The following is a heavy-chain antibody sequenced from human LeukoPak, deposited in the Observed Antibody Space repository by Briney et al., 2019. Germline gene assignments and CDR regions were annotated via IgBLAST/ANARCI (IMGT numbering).Heavy chain of an antibody. V-gene: IGHV4-34*01. CDR1: GGSFSGYY. J-gene: IGHJ4*02. Sequence: SETLSLTCAVYGGSFSGYYWSWIRQPPGKGLEWIGEINHSGSTNYNPSLKSRVTISVDTSKNQFSLKLSSVTAADTAVYYCARARGRYYYDSSGYYPPYYFDYWGQGTLVTVSS. D-gene: IGHD3-22*01. CDR3: ARARGRYYYDSSGYYPPYYFDY. CDR2: INHSGST.